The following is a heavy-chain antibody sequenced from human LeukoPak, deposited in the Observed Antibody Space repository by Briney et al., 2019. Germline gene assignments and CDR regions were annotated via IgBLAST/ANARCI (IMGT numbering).Heavy chain of an antibody. CDR3: AKTIYGYDSGSYRIYYFDY. J-gene: IGHJ4*02. V-gene: IGHV3-21*04. CDR2: ISSSSSYI. Sequence: PGGSLRLSCAASGFTFSSYSMNWVRQAPGKGLEWVSSISSSSSYIYYADSVKGRFTISRDNAKNSLYLQMNSLRAEDTAVYYCAKTIYGYDSGSYRIYYFDYWGQGTLVTVSS. CDR1: GFTFSSYS. D-gene: IGHD3-10*01.